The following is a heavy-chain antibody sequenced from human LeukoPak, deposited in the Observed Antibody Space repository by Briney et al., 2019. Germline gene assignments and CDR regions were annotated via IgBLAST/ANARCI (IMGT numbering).Heavy chain of an antibody. V-gene: IGHV3-23*01. J-gene: IGHJ4*02. CDR2: IRGSGGST. CDR3: ARADILTGYQDDY. D-gene: IGHD3-9*01. CDR1: GFTFDDYG. Sequence: PGGSLRLSCAASGFTFDDYGMSWVRQAPGKGLEWVSAIRGSGGSTYYADSVKGRFTISRDNSKNTLYLQMNSLRAEDTAVYYCARADILTGYQDDYWGQGTLVTVSS.